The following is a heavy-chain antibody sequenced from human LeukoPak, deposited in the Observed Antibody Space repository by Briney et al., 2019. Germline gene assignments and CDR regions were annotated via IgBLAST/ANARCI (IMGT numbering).Heavy chain of an antibody. CDR1: GFTFSTYG. V-gene: IGHV3-21*01. J-gene: IGHJ5*02. Sequence: GGSLRLSCAASGFTFSTYGMTWVRQAPGKGLEWVSSISSSSSYIYYADSVKGRFTISRDNAKNSLYLQMNSLRAEDTAVYYCARDLGQYYDTSDNWFDPWGQGTLVTVSS. D-gene: IGHD3-22*01. CDR3: ARDLGQYYDTSDNWFDP. CDR2: ISSSSSYI.